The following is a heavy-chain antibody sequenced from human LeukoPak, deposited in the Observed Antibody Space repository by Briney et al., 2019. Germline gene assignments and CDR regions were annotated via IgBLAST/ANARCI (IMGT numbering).Heavy chain of an antibody. CDR1: GGSISSGGYY. J-gene: IGHJ4*02. D-gene: IGHD1-26*01. Sequence: SETLSLTCTVSGGSISSGGYYWSRIRQHPGKGPEWIGYIHHGGSTYYNPSLKSRVSISVDTSMNQFSLNLTSVTAADTAIYFCARVVGDYFDYWGQGTLVTVSS. CDR2: IHHGGST. CDR3: ARVVGDYFDY. V-gene: IGHV4-31*03.